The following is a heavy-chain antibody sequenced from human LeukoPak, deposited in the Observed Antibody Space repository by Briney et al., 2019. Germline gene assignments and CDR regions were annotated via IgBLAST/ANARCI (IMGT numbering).Heavy chain of an antibody. Sequence: SETLSLTCTVSGYSISSGYYWGWIRQPPGKGLEWIGSIYHSGSTYYNPSLKSRVTISVDTSKNQFSLKLSSVTAADTAVYYCARLPYYYYYMDVWGKGTTVTISS. CDR3: ARLPYYYYYMDV. CDR2: IYHSGST. CDR1: GYSISSGYY. J-gene: IGHJ6*03. V-gene: IGHV4-38-2*02.